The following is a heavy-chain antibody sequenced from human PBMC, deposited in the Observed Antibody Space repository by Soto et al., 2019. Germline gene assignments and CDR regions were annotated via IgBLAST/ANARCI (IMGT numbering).Heavy chain of an antibody. J-gene: IGHJ4*02. CDR2: IIPIFGTA. CDR1: GGTFSSYA. CDR3: ARGDSGDYLAISDQ. V-gene: IGHV1-69*06. D-gene: IGHD4-17*01. Sequence: QVQLVQSGAEVKKPGSSVKVSCKASGGTFSSYAISWVRQAPGQGLEWMGGIIPIFGTANYAQKFEGRVTMTRDTSISTAYMELRRLRSDDTAVYYCARGDSGDYLAISDQWGQGTLVTVSS.